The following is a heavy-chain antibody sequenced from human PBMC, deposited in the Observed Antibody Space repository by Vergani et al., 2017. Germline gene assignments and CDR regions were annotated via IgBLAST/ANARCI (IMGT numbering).Heavy chain of an antibody. V-gene: IGHV3-30*02. CDR1: VFTFNNYG. Sequence: QVQLVESGGGVVQPGGSLRLSCAASVFTFNNYGMNWVRQAPGKGLEWVAFIRFDGSNTYYADSLKGRFTISRDNSQNSLYLQMNSLRAEDTAVYYCAKTLLTFSRASGDHYYYYGMDVWGQGTTVTVSS. CDR2: IRFDGSNT. D-gene: IGHD2-2*01. J-gene: IGHJ6*02. CDR3: AKTLLTFSRASGDHYYYYGMDV.